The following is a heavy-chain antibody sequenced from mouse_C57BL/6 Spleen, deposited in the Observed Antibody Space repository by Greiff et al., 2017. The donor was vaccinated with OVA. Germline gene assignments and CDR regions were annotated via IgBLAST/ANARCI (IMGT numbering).Heavy chain of an antibody. CDR1: GYSITSGYY. CDR3: ARVGMITTVYWYFDV. J-gene: IGHJ1*03. V-gene: IGHV3-6*01. D-gene: IGHD2-4*01. CDR2: ISYDGSN. Sequence: EVKLQESGPGLVKPSQSLFLTCSVTGYSITSGYYWNWLRQFPGNKLEWMGYISYDGSNNYNPSLKTRISITRDTSKNQFFLKLNSVTTEDTATYYCARVGMITTVYWYFDVRGTGTTVTVSS.